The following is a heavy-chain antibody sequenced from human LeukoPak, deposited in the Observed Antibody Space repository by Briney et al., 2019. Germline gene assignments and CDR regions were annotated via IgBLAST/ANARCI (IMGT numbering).Heavy chain of an antibody. Sequence: GASVKVSCKASGYTFSGYYIHWVRQAPGQGLEWMGWIDPNSGVTNYAQKFQGRVTMTRDTSISTAYMEVRSLRSDDTAVYYCARDLYNYGHLGPLHSWGQGTLVTVSS. J-gene: IGHJ4*02. V-gene: IGHV1-2*02. D-gene: IGHD5-18*01. CDR2: IDPNSGVT. CDR1: GYTFSGYY. CDR3: ARDLYNYGHLGPLHS.